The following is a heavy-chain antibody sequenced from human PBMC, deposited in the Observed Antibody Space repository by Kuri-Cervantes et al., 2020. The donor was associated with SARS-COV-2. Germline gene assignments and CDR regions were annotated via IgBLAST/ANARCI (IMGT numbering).Heavy chain of an antibody. CDR1: GGSISSYY. V-gene: IGHV4-59*12. J-gene: IGHJ5*02. D-gene: IGHD6-13*01. CDR2: IYYSGST. CDR3: ARESSSSWYWFDP. Sequence: SETLSLTCPVSGGSISSYYWSWIRQPPGKGLEWIGYIYYSGSTNYNPSLKIRVTISVETSKNQFSLKLSSVTAADTAVYYCARESSSSWYWFDPWGQGTLVTVSS.